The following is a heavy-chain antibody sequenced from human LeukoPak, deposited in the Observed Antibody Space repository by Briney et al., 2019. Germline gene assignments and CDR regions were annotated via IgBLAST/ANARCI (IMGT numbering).Heavy chain of an antibody. D-gene: IGHD5-12*01. CDR1: GGTFSSYA. CDR3: ASSRAYDFRDAFDI. Sequence: ASVKVSCKASGGTFSSYAISWVRQAPGQGLEWMGGIIPIFGTANYAQKFQGRVTITTDESTSTACMELSSLRSEDTAVYYCASSRAYDFRDAFDIWGQGTMVTVSS. J-gene: IGHJ3*02. CDR2: IIPIFGTA. V-gene: IGHV1-69*05.